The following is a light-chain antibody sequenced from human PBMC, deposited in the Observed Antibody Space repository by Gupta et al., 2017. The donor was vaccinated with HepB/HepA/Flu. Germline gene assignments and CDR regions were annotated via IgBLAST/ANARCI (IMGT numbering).Light chain of an antibody. Sequence: MSTQSRGTPSLSPGERVASSCRASQSVTSMKLDWYQQKPGQAPRLLIFGASSRATGIPERFSGSASGTDFTLTISRLEPEDFAMYYCQQYSSSPLTFGGGTKLEIK. J-gene: IGKJ4*01. CDR3: QQYSSSPLT. CDR1: QSVTSMK. V-gene: IGKV3-20*01. CDR2: GAS.